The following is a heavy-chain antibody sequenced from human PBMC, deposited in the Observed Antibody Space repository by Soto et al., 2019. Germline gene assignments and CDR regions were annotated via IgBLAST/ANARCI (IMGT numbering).Heavy chain of an antibody. CDR1: GGSISGHY. J-gene: IGHJ4*02. CDR2: IYPSGTT. V-gene: IGHV4-4*07. D-gene: IGHD5-12*01. CDR3: AREWSYRGNDF. Sequence: PSETLSLTCTVSGGSISGHYWSWIRQSAGKGLEWIGRIYPSGTTDYNPSLNSRVTMSLDMSKNQFSLDLISVTAADTAVYFCAREWSYRGNDFWGRGTLVTVSS.